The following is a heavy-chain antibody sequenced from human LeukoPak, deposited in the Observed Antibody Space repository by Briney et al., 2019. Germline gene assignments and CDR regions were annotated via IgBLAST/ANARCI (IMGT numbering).Heavy chain of an antibody. CDR1: GYTFTGYY. V-gene: IGHV1-2*02. CDR3: ARSGNRRDIVVVPAGTHAFDI. Sequence: ASVKVSCKASGYTFTGYYMHWVRQAPGQGLEGMGWINPNSGGTDYAQKFQGRVTMTRDTSISTAYMELSRLRSDDTAVYYCARSGNRRDIVVVPAGTHAFDIWGQGTMVTVSS. J-gene: IGHJ3*02. D-gene: IGHD2-2*01. CDR2: INPNSGGT.